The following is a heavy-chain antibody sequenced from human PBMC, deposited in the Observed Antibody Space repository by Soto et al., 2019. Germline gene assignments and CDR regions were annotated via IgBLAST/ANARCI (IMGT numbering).Heavy chain of an antibody. V-gene: IGHV4-34*01. CDR1: GGSFSGYY. CDR3: ARYLERASVVNDL. J-gene: IGHJ5*02. Sequence: PSETLSLTCAVYGGSFSGYYWSWIRQPPGKGLEWIGEINHSGSTNYNPSLKSRVTISVDTSKNQFSLKLSSVTAADTAVYYCARYLERASVVNDLWGQGTLVTVSS. CDR2: INHSGST. D-gene: IGHD1-1*01.